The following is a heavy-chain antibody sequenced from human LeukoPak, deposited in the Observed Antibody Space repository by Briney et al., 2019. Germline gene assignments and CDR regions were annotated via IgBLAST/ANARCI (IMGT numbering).Heavy chain of an antibody. CDR3: ARSSSVTIPGYYFDY. CDR2: VSAYNGNT. D-gene: IGHD2-21*01. CDR1: GYTFYYYG. V-gene: IGHV1-18*01. J-gene: IGHJ4*02. Sequence: ASVKVSCKASGYTFYYYGISWVRQAPGQGLEWMGWVSAYNGNTNYAQKLQGRVTMTTDTSTSTAYMELRSLRSDDTAVYYCARSSSVTIPGYYFDYWGQGTLVTVSS.